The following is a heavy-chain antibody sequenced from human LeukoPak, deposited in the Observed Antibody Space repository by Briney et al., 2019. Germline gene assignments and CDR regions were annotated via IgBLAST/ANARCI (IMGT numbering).Heavy chain of an antibody. CDR3: AKPYYYDSSGYANAFDI. CDR1: GFTFSSYG. D-gene: IGHD3-22*01. CDR2: IRYDGSNK. V-gene: IGHV3-30*02. J-gene: IGHJ3*02. Sequence: PGGSLRLSCAASGFTFSSYGMHWVRQAPGKGLEWVAFIRYDGSNKYYADSVKGRFTISRDNSKNTLYLQMNSLRAEDTAVYYCAKPYYYDSSGYANAFDIWGQGTMVTVSS.